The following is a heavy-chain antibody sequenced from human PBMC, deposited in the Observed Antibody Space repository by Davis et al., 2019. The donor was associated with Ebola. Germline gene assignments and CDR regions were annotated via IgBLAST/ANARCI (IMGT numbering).Heavy chain of an antibody. V-gene: IGHV3-30-3*01. D-gene: IGHD3-22*01. CDR3: ARGRITMIVACAFDI. J-gene: IGHJ3*02. CDR1: GFTFSNYA. CDR2: ISYDGSNK. Sequence: PGGSLRLSCAASGFTFSNYAMHWVRQAPGKGLEWVAVISYDGSNKYYADSVKGRFTISRDNSKNTLYLQMNSLRAEDTAVYYCARGRITMIVACAFDIWGQGTMVTVSS.